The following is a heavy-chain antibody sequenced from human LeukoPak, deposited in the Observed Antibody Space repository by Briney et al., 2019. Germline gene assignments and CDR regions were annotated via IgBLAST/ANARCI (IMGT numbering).Heavy chain of an antibody. J-gene: IGHJ5*02. D-gene: IGHD6-13*01. CDR3: ARSIAAAGKNWFDP. Sequence: GASVTVSFTASGGTFSSYAISWVRQAPGQGLEWMGGIIPIFGTANYAQKFQGRVTITADESTSTAYMELSSLRSEDTAVYYCARSIAAAGKNWFDPWGQGTLVTVSS. CDR2: IIPIFGTA. CDR1: GGTFSSYA. V-gene: IGHV1-69*13.